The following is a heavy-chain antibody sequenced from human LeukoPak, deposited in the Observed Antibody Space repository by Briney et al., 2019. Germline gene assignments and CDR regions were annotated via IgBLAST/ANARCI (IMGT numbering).Heavy chain of an antibody. CDR2: ISRRSTYT. J-gene: IGHJ4*02. Sequence: PGGSLRLSCVASGFSFNNDTMNWVRQAPGKGPEWVSSISRRSTYTYYADSVHGRFTISRDNAQNSLYLQMNSLRADDTAVYYCARAIAGATAPFDYWGQGTLGTVSS. CDR1: GFSFNNDT. V-gene: IGHV3-21*01. D-gene: IGHD1-26*01. CDR3: ARAIAGATAPFDY.